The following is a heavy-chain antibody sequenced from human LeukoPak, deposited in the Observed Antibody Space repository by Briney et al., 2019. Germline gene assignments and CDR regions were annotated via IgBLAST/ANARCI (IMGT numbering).Heavy chain of an antibody. CDR2: IKSKTDGGTT. D-gene: IGHD6-13*01. CDR3: TTASWRAYYYYYYYMDV. V-gene: IGHV3-15*01. Sequence: PGGSLRLSCAASGFTFSNAWMSWVRQAPGKGLELVGRIKSKTDGGTTDYAAPVKGRFTISRDDSKNTLYLQMNSLKTEDTAVYYCTTASWRAYYYYYYYMDVWGKGTTVTVSS. CDR1: GFTFSNAW. J-gene: IGHJ6*03.